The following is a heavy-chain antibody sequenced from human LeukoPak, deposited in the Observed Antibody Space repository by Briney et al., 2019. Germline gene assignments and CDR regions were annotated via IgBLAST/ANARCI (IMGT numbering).Heavy chain of an antibody. Sequence: GGSLRLSCAASGFTFSSYGMHWVRQAPGKGLEWVAVISYDGSNKYYADSVKGRFTISRDNSKNTLYLQMNSLRAEDTAVYYCAKDRHDSSGRRIRNWFDPWGQGTLVTVSS. D-gene: IGHD3-22*01. J-gene: IGHJ5*02. V-gene: IGHV3-30*18. CDR2: ISYDGSNK. CDR3: AKDRHDSSGRRIRNWFDP. CDR1: GFTFSSYG.